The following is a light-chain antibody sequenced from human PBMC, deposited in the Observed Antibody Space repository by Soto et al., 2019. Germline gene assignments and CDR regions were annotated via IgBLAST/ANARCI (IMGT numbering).Light chain of an antibody. CDR2: GSD. J-gene: IGLJ1*01. CDR3: QSYDSNLSEV. Sequence: QSVLTQPPSVPGAPGQTVTISCTGSGSNIGAGYGVQWYQQLPGTAPRLLIYGSDDRPSGVPDRFSASVSGNSASLAITGLQTEDEAVYYCQSYDSNLSEVFGPGTKGNVL. CDR1: GSNIGAGYG. V-gene: IGLV1-40*01.